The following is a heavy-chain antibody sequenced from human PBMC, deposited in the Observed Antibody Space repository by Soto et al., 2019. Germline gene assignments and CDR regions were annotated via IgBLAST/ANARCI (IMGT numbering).Heavy chain of an antibody. CDR2: INTDGSRT. V-gene: IGHV3-74*01. Sequence: EVQLVESGGGLVQPGGSLRLSCAASGFTFSDSWMHWVRQAPGKGLMWVSRINTDGSRTSYADSVKGRFTISRDNAKSTLYLQMNSLRDEDTAVYYCARLFTGGPRNWGQGTLVTVSS. CDR1: GFTFSDSW. J-gene: IGHJ4*02. D-gene: IGHD2-21*01. CDR3: ARLFTGGPRN.